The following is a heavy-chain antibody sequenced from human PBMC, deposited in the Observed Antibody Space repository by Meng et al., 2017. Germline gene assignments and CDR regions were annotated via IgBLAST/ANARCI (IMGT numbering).Heavy chain of an antibody. V-gene: IGHV3-30*01. CDR3: ARDRSMGGASDDY. J-gene: IGHJ4*02. CDR1: EVAFGSYA. Sequence: VERLGSGGGGLQPGRSLCPSWVAYEVAFGSYAMHWFRQAPGKGLEWVAVISYDGSNKYYAASVKGRFTISRDNSKNKLYLQMNSLRAEDTAVYYCARDRSMGGASDDYWGQGTLVTVSS. CDR2: ISYDGSNK. D-gene: IGHD3-16*01.